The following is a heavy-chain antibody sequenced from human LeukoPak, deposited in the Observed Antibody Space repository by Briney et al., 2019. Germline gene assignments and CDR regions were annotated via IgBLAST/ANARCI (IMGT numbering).Heavy chain of an antibody. CDR1: GGSFSGYY. CDR3: ARLQGGRSGYYPFNQ. D-gene: IGHD3-22*01. CDR2: INHSGST. Sequence: SETLSLTCAVYGGSFSGYYWSWIRQPPGKGLEWIGEINHSGSTNYNPSLKSRVTISVDTSKNQFSLKLNSVTAADTAVYYCARLQGGRSGYYPFNQWGQGTLVTVSS. J-gene: IGHJ4*02. V-gene: IGHV4-34*01.